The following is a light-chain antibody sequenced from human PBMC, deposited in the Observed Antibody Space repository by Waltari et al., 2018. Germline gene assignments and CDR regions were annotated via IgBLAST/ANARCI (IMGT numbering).Light chain of an antibody. CDR3: AAWDDSLNEWV. CDR2: TNS. CDR1: TSNIERNT. V-gene: IGLV1-44*01. J-gene: IGLJ3*02. Sequence: QSVLTQSPSVSGTPGQSVTISCSGGTSNIERNTVNWYQQFPGAAPKLLIDTNSRRPSGVPERFSGSKSGSSASLAIDGLQSEDEADYYCAAWDDSLNEWVFGGGTKLTVL.